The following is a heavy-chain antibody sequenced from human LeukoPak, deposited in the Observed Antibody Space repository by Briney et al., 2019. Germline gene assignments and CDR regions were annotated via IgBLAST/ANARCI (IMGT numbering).Heavy chain of an antibody. CDR2: IYHSGST. CDR3: AREFGELSPYFDC. Sequence: SETLSLTCAVSGYSISSGYYWGWIRQPPGKGLEWIGSIYHSGSTYYNPSLKSRVTISVDTSKNQFSLKLSSVTAADTAVYYCAREFGELSPYFDCWGQGTLVTVSS. D-gene: IGHD3-10*01. CDR1: GYSISSGYY. V-gene: IGHV4-38-2*02. J-gene: IGHJ4*02.